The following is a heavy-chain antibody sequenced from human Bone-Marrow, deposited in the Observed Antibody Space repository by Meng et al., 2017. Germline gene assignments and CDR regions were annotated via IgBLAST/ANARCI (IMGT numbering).Heavy chain of an antibody. CDR3: ARDFRIHGSYSFDY. D-gene: IGHD1-14*01. V-gene: IGHV1-2*06. CDR1: GYTFSDYY. CDR2: INPNGGDT. J-gene: IGHJ4*02. Sequence: ASVKVSCKASGYTFSDYYIHWVRQAPGQGLEWMGRINPNGGDTKFGENFQGRVTLTRDTSISTVHMDLRGLTSDDKAVYYCARDFRIHGSYSFDYWGQGTLVTVSS.